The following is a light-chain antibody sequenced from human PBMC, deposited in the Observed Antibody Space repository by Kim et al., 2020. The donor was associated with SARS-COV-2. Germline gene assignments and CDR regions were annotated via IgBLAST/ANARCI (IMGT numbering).Light chain of an antibody. V-gene: IGKV3-15*01. Sequence: EIVMTQSPATLSVSPGERATLSCRASQSVSSNLAWYQQKPGQAPRLLIYGASTRATGIPARFSGSGSGTEFTLTISSLQSEDFAVYYCQQDNNWPPRFGQGTKVDIK. CDR1: QSVSSN. J-gene: IGKJ1*01. CDR3: QQDNNWPPR. CDR2: GAS.